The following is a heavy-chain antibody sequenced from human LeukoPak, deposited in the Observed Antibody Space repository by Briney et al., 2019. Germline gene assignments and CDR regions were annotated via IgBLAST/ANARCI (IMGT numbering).Heavy chain of an antibody. CDR1: GFTFSSYA. J-gene: IGHJ4*02. D-gene: IGHD2-2*01. Sequence: GGSLRLSCAASGFTFSSYAMSWVRQAPGKGLEWVSAISGSGGSTYYADSVKGRFTISRDNSKNTLYLQMNSLRAEDTAVYYCARGGTEQGYCSSTSCYPGYYFDYWGQGTLVTVSS. CDR2: ISGSGGST. CDR3: ARGGTEQGYCSSTSCYPGYYFDY. V-gene: IGHV3-23*01.